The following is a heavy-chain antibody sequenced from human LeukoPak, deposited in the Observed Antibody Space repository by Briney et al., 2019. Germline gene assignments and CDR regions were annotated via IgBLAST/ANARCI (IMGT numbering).Heavy chain of an antibody. V-gene: IGHV5-51*01. J-gene: IGHJ4*02. CDR3: ARQHHCGSGSLYALQY. CDR1: GYSFTSYW. Sequence: GESLKISCQGSGYSFTSYWIVWVRQMPGKGLEWMGIIYPGDSDTLYSPSFEGQVTISADKSISTAYLQWSSLKASDTAMYYCARQHHCGSGSLYALQYWGQGTLVTVSS. CDR2: IYPGDSDT. D-gene: IGHD3-10*01.